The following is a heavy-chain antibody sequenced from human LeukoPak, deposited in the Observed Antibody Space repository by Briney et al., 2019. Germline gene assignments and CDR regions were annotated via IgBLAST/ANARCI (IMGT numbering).Heavy chain of an antibody. CDR3: ARSRFPYYRLSGADYYYMDV. CDR2: IIPIFGTA. Sequence: SVKVSCKASGGTFSSYATSWVRQAPGQGLEWMGGIIPIFGTANYAQKFQGRVTITADKSTSTAYMELSSLRSEDTAVYYCARSRFPYYRLSGADYYYMDVWAKGTTVTVSS. D-gene: IGHD3-10*01. CDR1: GGTFSSYA. V-gene: IGHV1-69*06. J-gene: IGHJ6*03.